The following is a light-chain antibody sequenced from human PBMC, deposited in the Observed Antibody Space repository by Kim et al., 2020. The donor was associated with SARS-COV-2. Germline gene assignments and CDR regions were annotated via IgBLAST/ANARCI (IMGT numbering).Light chain of an antibody. CDR3: LQHNTYPRT. CDR2: AAS. V-gene: IGKV1-17*02. Sequence: SVGDRVTITCRASQNISSDLGWYQQNPGKAPKLLIYAASSLQSGAPSRFSGCGSGTEFTLTISNVQPEDSATYFCLQHNTYPRTFGQGTQLDIK. CDR1: QNISSD. J-gene: IGKJ5*01.